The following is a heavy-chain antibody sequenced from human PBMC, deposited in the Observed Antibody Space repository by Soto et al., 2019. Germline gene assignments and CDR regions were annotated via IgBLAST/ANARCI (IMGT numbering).Heavy chain of an antibody. CDR1: GFTFTDYA. D-gene: IGHD3-22*01. CDR2: ISYDGSDK. J-gene: IGHJ4*02. CDR3: ARSNSRAGWGPMDY. Sequence: GGSLRLCCAASGFTFTDYAMHWVRQAPDRGLEWVAVISYDGSDKNHADSVKGRFTISRDNSKNTLNLQMNLMRLEDTGVYYCARSNSRAGWGPMDYWGQGT. V-gene: IGHV3-30*14.